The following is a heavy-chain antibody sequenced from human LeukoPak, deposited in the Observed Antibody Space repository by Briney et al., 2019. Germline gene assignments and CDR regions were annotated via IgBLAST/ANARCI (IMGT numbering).Heavy chain of an antibody. V-gene: IGHV4-39*07. CDR1: GGSFSSTTYY. CDR3: ARVLGPTHFDP. Sequence: PSETLSLTCTVSGGSFSSTTYYWGWLRQPPGKGLEWIGTIYYSGTNYYNPSLKSRVTMTVNTTKNQFSLKQSSVTAADTALYYCARVLGPTHFDPWRQGTRVSVSS. D-gene: IGHD1-26*01. J-gene: IGHJ5*02. CDR2: IYYSGTN.